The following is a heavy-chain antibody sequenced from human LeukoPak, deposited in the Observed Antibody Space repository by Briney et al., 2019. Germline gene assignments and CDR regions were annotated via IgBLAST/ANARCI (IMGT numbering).Heavy chain of an antibody. CDR3: AKDRGYCSSTSCRQFDY. Sequence: PGGSLRLSCAASGFTFSSYWMSWVRQAPGKGLEWVANIKQDGSEKYYVDSVKGRFTISRDNSKNTLYLQMNSLRAEDTVVYYCAKDRGYCSSTSCRQFDYWGQGTLVTVSS. CDR2: IKQDGSEK. D-gene: IGHD2-2*01. J-gene: IGHJ4*02. V-gene: IGHV3-7*01. CDR1: GFTFSSYW.